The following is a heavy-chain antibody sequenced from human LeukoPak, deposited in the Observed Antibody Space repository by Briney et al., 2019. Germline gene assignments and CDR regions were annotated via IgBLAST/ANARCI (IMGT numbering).Heavy chain of an antibody. J-gene: IGHJ4*02. D-gene: IGHD1-26*01. CDR1: GYTFTSYG. Sequence: ASVKVSCKASGYTFTSYGISWVRQAPGQGLEWMGWISAYNGNTNYAQKLQGRVTMTTDTSTSTAYMELRSLRSDDTAVYFCSRGRSIVGATDFDYWGQGTLVTVSS. CDR2: ISAYNGNT. CDR3: SRGRSIVGATDFDY. V-gene: IGHV1-18*01.